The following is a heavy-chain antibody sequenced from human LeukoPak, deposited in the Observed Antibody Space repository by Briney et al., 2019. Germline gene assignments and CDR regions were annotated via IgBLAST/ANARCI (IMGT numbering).Heavy chain of an antibody. J-gene: IGHJ6*02. CDR3: ARVAAAADTVSGMDV. Sequence: PSETLSLTCAVYGGSFSSGGYYWSWIRQPPGKGLEWIGYIYHSGSTYYNPSLKSRVTISVDRSKNQFPLKLSSVTAADTAVYYCARVAAAADTVSGMDVWGQGTTVTVSS. V-gene: IGHV4-30-2*01. D-gene: IGHD6-13*01. CDR1: GGSFSSGGYY. CDR2: IYHSGST.